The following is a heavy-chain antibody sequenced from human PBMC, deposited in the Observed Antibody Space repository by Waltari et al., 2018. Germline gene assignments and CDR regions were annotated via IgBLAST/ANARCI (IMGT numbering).Heavy chain of an antibody. CDR2: IVVGSGNT. CDR3: ARDRGYCSGGSCYSADY. D-gene: IGHD2-15*01. V-gene: IGHV1-58*01. Sequence: QMQLVQSGPEVKKPGTSVKVSCKASGFTFTSSAVQWVRQARGQRLEWIGWIVVGSGNTNYAQKFQGRVTITTDESTSTAYMELSSLRSEDTAVYYCARDRGYCSGGSCYSADYWGQGTLVTVSS. J-gene: IGHJ4*02. CDR1: GFTFTSSA.